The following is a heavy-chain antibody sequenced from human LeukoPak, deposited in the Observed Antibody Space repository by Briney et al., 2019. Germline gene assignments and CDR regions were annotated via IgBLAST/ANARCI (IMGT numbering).Heavy chain of an antibody. D-gene: IGHD4-17*01. Sequence: PSETLSLTCTVSGDSISSGGYYWNWIRQPPGKGLEWIGYIYHSGITNYNPSLKSRVTISIDRSKNQFSLKLSSVSAADTAVYYCAREGRGGDYAYYYCGMDVWGQGTTVTVSS. J-gene: IGHJ6*02. V-gene: IGHV4-30-2*01. CDR3: AREGRGGDYAYYYCGMDV. CDR2: IYHSGIT. CDR1: GDSISSGGYY.